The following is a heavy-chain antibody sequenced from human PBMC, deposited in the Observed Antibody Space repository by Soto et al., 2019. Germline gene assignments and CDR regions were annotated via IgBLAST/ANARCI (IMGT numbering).Heavy chain of an antibody. V-gene: IGHV4-59*01. CDR2: MYNTGST. Sequence: AETRSVTCAVCGGSLRGSYWSWSREPPGKGLEWIGYMYNTGSTVYNPSFKSRVTISVDTSKNQFSLKLNSVTAADTAVYYCARDLWGYCGTDCYPLDVWGQGTTVT. CDR3: ARDLWGYCGTDCYPLDV. D-gene: IGHD2-21*02. J-gene: IGHJ6*02. CDR1: GGSLRGSY.